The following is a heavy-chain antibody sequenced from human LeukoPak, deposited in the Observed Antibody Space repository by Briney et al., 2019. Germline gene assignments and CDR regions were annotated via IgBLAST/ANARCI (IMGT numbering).Heavy chain of an antibody. Sequence: PSYTLSLTCIVSGDSISNYYWSWIRQPPGKGLEWIGYISGSTNYNPSLKSRVTISVDTSKNKFSLKLSSVTAADTAMYYCARGRVDTAILKYYMDVRGKGTTVTVSS. CDR1: GDSISNYY. CDR2: ISGST. J-gene: IGHJ6*03. V-gene: IGHV4-59*07. D-gene: IGHD5-18*01. CDR3: ARGRVDTAILKYYMDV.